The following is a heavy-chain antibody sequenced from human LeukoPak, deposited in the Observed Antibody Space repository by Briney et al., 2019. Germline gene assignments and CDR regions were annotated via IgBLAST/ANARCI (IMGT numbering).Heavy chain of an antibody. CDR3: ASSNWNYYNY. CDR1: GFSFSSYW. Sequence: PGGSLRLSCAASGFSFSSYWMSCGRQAPGKGREWVANIKQDGSQKYYVDSVKGRFTISRDNAKNSLYLQMDSLRAEDSAVYYCASSNWNYYNYWGQGTLVTVSS. CDR2: IKQDGSQK. D-gene: IGHD1-20*01. J-gene: IGHJ4*02. V-gene: IGHV3-7*05.